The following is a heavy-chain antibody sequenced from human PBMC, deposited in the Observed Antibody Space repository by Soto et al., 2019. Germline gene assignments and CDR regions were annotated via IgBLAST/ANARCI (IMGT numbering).Heavy chain of an antibody. CDR2: INHSGST. CDR3: AGPPPIYYDLYL. Sequence: SETLSLTCAVYGGSFRGYSWSWCRQPPGKGLEWIGEINHSGSTNYNPSLKSRVTISVDTSKNQFSLKLSSVTAADTAVYYCAGPPPIYYDLYLLDHGTPITV. V-gene: IGHV4-34*01. CDR1: GGSFRGYS. J-gene: IGHJ6*02. D-gene: IGHD3-9*01.